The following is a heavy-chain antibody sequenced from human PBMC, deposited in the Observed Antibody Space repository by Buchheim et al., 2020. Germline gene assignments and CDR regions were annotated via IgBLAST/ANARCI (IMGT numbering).Heavy chain of an antibody. Sequence: QVQLQESGPGLVKPSQTLSLTCTVSGGSISSGSYYWSWIRQPAGKGLEWIGRIYTSGSPNYNPSLKSRVTISVDTSKNQFSLKLSSVTAADTAVYYCARGIVVVTAPYYYYGMDVWGQGTT. D-gene: IGHD2-21*02. V-gene: IGHV4-61*02. J-gene: IGHJ6*02. CDR3: ARGIVVVTAPYYYYGMDV. CDR2: IYTSGSP. CDR1: GGSISSGSYY.